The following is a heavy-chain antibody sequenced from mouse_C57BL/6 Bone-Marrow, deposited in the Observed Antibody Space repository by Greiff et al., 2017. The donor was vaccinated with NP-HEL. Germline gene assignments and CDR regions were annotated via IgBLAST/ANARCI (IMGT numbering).Heavy chain of an antibody. D-gene: IGHD1-1*01. CDR3: AKYGVYYSGSSFDY. CDR2: IHPNSGST. J-gene: IGHJ2*01. V-gene: IGHV1-64*01. CDR1: GYTFTSYW. Sequence: QVQLQQPGAELVKPGASVKLSCKASGYTFTSYWMHWVKQRPGQGLEWIGMIHPNSGSTNYNEKFKGKATRTVDKSSSTAYMQLLSLTSADSAVYSCAKYGVYYSGSSFDYWGQGTTLTVSS.